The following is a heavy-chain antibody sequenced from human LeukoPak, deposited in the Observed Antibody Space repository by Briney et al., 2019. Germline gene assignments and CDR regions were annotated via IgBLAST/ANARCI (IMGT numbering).Heavy chain of an antibody. CDR3: ARERYSSSSGFDP. J-gene: IGHJ3*01. CDR1: GGTFSSYA. CDR2: IIPILGIA. Sequence: SVKVSCKASGGTFSSYAISWVRQAPGQGLEWMGRIIPILGIANYAQKFQGRVTITADKSTSTAYMELSSLRSEDTAVYYCARERYSSSSGFDPWGQGTMVTVSS. D-gene: IGHD6-6*01. V-gene: IGHV1-69*04.